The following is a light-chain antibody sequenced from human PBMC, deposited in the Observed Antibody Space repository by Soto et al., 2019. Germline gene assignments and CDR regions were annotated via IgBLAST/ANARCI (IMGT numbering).Light chain of an antibody. V-gene: IGKV1-5*01. J-gene: IGKJ2*01. CDR3: QQYNSNGGYT. Sequence: DIQMTQSPSTLSASVGDRVTITCRASQSISSWLAWYQQKPGKAPKLLIYDASSLESGVPSRFSGSGSGTEFTLTISSLQPDDFATYCCQQYNSNGGYTFGQGTKLEIK. CDR1: QSISSW. CDR2: DAS.